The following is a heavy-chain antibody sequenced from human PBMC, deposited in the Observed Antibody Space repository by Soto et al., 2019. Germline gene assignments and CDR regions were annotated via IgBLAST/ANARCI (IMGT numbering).Heavy chain of an antibody. V-gene: IGHV3-30-3*01. D-gene: IGHD6-19*01. CDR1: GFTLSSYA. CDR2: ISYDGSKK. Sequence: QVQLVESGGGVVQPGRSLRLSCAASGFTLSSYAMHWVRQAPGEGLECVAVISYDGSKKYYADSVKGRFTISRDNSKSTLYLQMSTLRAEDTAVYYCARDPYSSGWLDYWGQGTLVTVSS. J-gene: IGHJ4*02. CDR3: ARDPYSSGWLDY.